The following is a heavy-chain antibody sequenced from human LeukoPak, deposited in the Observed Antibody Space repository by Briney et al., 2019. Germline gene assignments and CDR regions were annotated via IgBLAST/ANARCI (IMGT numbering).Heavy chain of an antibody. CDR3: ARMTYDFWSGYYPL. D-gene: IGHD3-3*01. Sequence: GGSLRLSCAASGFTFSDFYMTWIRQAPGKGLEWISHISNSGSTIHYADSLKGRFTISRDNAKNSLYLQINSLRAEDTAVYYCARMTYDFWSGYYPLWGQGTLVTVSS. CDR2: ISNSGSTI. CDR1: GFTFSDFY. V-gene: IGHV3-11*01. J-gene: IGHJ4*02.